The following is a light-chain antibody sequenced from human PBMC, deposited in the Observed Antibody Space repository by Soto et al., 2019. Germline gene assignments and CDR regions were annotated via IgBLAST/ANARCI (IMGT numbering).Light chain of an antibody. CDR2: GAS. J-gene: IGKJ4*01. CDR1: QSIANR. V-gene: IGKV3-15*01. Sequence: EIVMTQSPATLSVSPGERATLACRASQSIANRLAWYQQKPGQAPRLLIYGASTRATGVPARFSGSGSGTAFTHTISSLQSDDFAVYDYQQYNNWRALTFGGRTKVEIK. CDR3: QQYNNWRALT.